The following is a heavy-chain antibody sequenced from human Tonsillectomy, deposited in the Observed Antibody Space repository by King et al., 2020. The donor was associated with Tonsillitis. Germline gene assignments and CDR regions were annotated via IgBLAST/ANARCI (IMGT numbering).Heavy chain of an antibody. Sequence: VQLVESGAEVKKPGASVNVSCKTSGYIFTDYYMHWVRQAPGHGLEWMGWINPNSGGTISAQKFQGRVTLTRDTSINTTYMELISLTSDDTAVYYCVREAYDWGRGTLITVSS. CDR1: GYIFTDYY. D-gene: IGHD4-17*01. CDR3: VREAYD. J-gene: IGHJ4*02. V-gene: IGHV1-2*02. CDR2: INPNSGGT.